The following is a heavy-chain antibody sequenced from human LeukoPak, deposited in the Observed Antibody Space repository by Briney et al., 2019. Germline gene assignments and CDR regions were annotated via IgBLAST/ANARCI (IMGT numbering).Heavy chain of an antibody. J-gene: IGHJ3*02. D-gene: IGHD2-2*01. CDR2: IRQDGSEK. CDR1: GFTFSSYW. V-gene: IGHV3-7*04. CDR3: ARDMRGDGFDI. Sequence: GGSLRLSCAASGFTFSSYWMTWVRQAPGKGLERVANIRQDGSEKYYVDSVEGRFTISRDNAKKSLFLQMSSLRAEDTAVYYCARDMRGDGFDIWGQGTMVTVSS.